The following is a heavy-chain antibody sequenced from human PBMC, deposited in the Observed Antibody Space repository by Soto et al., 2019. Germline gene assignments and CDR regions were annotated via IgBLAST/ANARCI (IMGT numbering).Heavy chain of an antibody. D-gene: IGHD3-22*01. J-gene: IGHJ4*02. Sequence: ASVKVSCKASGYTFNDYYIHWVRQAPGQGLEWMGWVNPIGGGTNFAQRFQGGVTMTRDTSISTAYMELRSLRSDDTAVYYCARSVLSHGYPRLDSWGQGTRVTVS. CDR1: GYTFNDYY. V-gene: IGHV1-2*02. CDR2: VNPIGGGT. CDR3: ARSVLSHGYPRLDS.